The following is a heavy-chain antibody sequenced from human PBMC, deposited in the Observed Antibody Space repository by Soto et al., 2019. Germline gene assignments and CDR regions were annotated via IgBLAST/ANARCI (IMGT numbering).Heavy chain of an antibody. CDR1: EFNFSSHG. CDR3: AKDVGSSSWAFDY. V-gene: IGHV3-23*01. D-gene: IGHD6-13*01. Sequence: GGLQRLSCAASEFNFSSHGMSWVRQAPGKGLEWVSAISGSGGSTYYADSVKGRFTISRDNSKNTLYLQMNSLRAEDTAVYYCAKDVGSSSWAFDYWGQGTLVTVSS. J-gene: IGHJ4*02. CDR2: ISGSGGST.